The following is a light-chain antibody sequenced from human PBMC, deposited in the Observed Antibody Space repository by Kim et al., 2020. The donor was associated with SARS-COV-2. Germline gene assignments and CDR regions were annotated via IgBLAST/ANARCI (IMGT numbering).Light chain of an antibody. V-gene: IGKV1-17*03. CDR1: QGISNY. CDR2: AAS. J-gene: IGKJ4*01. CDR3: LQHNSYPRT. Sequence: ASVGNRVPITCRASQGISNYLAWFQQKPGKVPKRLIYAASSLQSGVPSRFSVSGSETEFTLTIGSLQPEDFATYYCLQHNSYPRTFGGGTKVDIK.